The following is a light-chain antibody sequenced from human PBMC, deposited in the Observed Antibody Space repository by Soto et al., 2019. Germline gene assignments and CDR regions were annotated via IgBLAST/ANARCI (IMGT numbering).Light chain of an antibody. CDR1: QSVRSN. J-gene: IGKJ1*01. V-gene: IGKV3-20*01. CDR3: QQYGSSPWT. CDR2: GAS. Sequence: EIVMTQSPATLSVSPGERATLSCRASQSVRSNLAWYQQKPGQAPRLLIYGASSRATGIPDRFSGSGSGTDFTLTISRLEPEDFAVYYCQQYGSSPWTFGQGTKVEIK.